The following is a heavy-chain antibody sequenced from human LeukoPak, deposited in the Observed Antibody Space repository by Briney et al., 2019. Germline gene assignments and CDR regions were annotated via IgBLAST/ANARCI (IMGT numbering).Heavy chain of an antibody. J-gene: IGHJ5*02. V-gene: IGHV3-48*03. CDR2: ISSSGTTI. CDR3: ARLLVATPGVDP. Sequence: GGSLRLSCAASGFTFSSHEMHWVRQAPGKGLEWVADISSSGTTIYYADSVKGRFTISRDNAKNSLYLQMNSLAEDTAVYYCARLLVATPGVDPWGQGTLVTVSS. CDR1: GFTFSSHE. D-gene: IGHD5-12*01.